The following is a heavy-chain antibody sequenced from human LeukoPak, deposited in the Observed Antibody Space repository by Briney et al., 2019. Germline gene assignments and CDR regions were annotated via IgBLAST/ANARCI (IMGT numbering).Heavy chain of an antibody. Sequence: PGGSLRLSCAASGFTLSSYAMTWVRQAPGKGLEWVTGISGSGDDTYYADSVKGRFNVSRDNSKNTLYLQMNSLRVEDTAVYYCAKGDASPVHLLTGHWGQGTLVTVSS. CDR3: AKGDASPVHLLTGH. D-gene: IGHD3-9*01. CDR1: GFTLSSYA. V-gene: IGHV3-23*01. CDR2: ISGSGDDT. J-gene: IGHJ4*02.